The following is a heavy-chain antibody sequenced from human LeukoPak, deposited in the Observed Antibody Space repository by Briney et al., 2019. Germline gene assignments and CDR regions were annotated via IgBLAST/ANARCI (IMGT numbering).Heavy chain of an antibody. D-gene: IGHD3-3*01. J-gene: IGHJ4*02. CDR3: ARENYDFWSGSNNQLDY. CDR1: GGTFSSYT. Sequence: SVKVSCKASGGTFSSYTISWVRQAPGQGLEWMGRIIPILGIANYAQKLQGRVTITADKSTSTAYMELSSLRSEDTAVYYCARENYDFWSGSNNQLDYWGQGTLVTVSS. V-gene: IGHV1-69*04. CDR2: IIPILGIA.